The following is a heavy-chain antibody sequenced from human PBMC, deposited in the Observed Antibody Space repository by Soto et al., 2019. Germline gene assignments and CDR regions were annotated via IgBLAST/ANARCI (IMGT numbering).Heavy chain of an antibody. D-gene: IGHD3-3*01. V-gene: IGHV4-31*03. J-gene: IGHJ5*02. CDR3: ARWWSGSRQGFDP. CDR2: IYYSGST. CDR1: DGSISSGDYY. Sequence: QVQLQESGPGLVKPSQTLSLTCTVSDGSISSGDYYWSWIREHPGKGLEWIGYIYYSGSTYYNPSLKSRVTISVETSKHQFSLKLSSVTAADTAVYYCARWWSGSRQGFDPWGQGTLVTVSS.